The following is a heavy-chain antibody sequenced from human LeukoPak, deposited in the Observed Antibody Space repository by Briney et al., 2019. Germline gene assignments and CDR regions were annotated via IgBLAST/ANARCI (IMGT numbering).Heavy chain of an antibody. Sequence: PSETLSLTCAVYGGSFSGYYRSWIRQPPGKGLEWIGEINHSGSTNYNPSLKSRVTISVDTSRNQFSLKLSSVTAADTAVYYCASYRLDGDSSGYYWSFDYWGQGTLVTVSS. J-gene: IGHJ4*02. CDR1: GGSFSGYY. V-gene: IGHV4-34*01. CDR2: INHSGST. CDR3: ASYRLDGDSSGYYWSFDY. D-gene: IGHD3-22*01.